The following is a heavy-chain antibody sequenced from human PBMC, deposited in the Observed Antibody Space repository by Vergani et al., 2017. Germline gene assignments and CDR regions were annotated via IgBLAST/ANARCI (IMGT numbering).Heavy chain of an antibody. V-gene: IGHV4-39*07. CDR2: IYYSGST. D-gene: IGHD4-17*01. J-gene: IGHJ4*02. CDR3: ARETDDYGDYQKSVIDY. Sequence: QLQLQESGPGLVKPSETLSLTCTVSGGSISSSSYYWGWIRQPPGKGMEWIGYIYYSGSTYYNPSLKSRVTISVDTSTNQFSLKLSSVTAADTAVYYCARETDDYGDYQKSVIDYWGQGTLVTVSS. CDR1: GGSISSSSYY.